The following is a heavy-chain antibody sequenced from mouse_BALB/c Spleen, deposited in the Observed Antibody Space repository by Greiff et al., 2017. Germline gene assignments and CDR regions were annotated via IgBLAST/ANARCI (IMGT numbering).Heavy chain of an antibody. Sequence: EVKLMESGGGLVQPGGSLKLSCAASGFTFSSYTMSWVRQTPEKRLEWVAYISNGGGSTYYPDTVKGRFTISRDNAKNTLYLQMSSLKSEDTAMYYCARQDYGNYVLAYWGQGTLVTVSA. CDR2: ISNGGGST. CDR3: ARQDYGNYVLAY. V-gene: IGHV5-12-2*01. D-gene: IGHD2-1*01. J-gene: IGHJ3*01. CDR1: GFTFSSYT.